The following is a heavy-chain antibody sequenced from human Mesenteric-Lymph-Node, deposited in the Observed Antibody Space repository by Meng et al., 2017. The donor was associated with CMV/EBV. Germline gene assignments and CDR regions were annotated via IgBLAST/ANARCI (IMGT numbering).Heavy chain of an antibody. CDR2: LYASGSA. CDR1: GGSFNDYY. Sequence: ETLSLTCAVYGGSFNDYYWSWIRQPPGKGLEWVSILYASGSAYYSDSVKGRFSISRDSSKNTLFFEMNSLTTEDTAIYYCARVIATSDTDYFDYWGPGVLVTVSS. V-gene: IGHV3-66*03. CDR3: ARVIATSDTDYFDY. D-gene: IGHD6-13*01. J-gene: IGHJ4*02.